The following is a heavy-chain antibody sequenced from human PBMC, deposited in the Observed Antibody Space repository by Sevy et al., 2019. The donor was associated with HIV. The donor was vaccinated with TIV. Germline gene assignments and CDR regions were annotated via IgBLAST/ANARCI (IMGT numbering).Heavy chain of an antibody. CDR3: AKEEDHVLRFIAGY. CDR2: ISGSGGST. Sequence: GGSLRLSCAASGFTFSSYAMSWVRQAPGKGLEWVSAISGSGGSTYYADTVKGRFTISRDNSKTTLYLQMNSLRAEDTAVYYCAKEEDHVLRFIAGYWGQGTLVTVSS. CDR1: GFTFSSYA. D-gene: IGHD3-3*01. J-gene: IGHJ4*02. V-gene: IGHV3-23*01.